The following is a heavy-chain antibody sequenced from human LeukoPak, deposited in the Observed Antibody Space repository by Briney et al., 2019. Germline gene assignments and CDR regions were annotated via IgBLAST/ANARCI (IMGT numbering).Heavy chain of an antibody. J-gene: IGHJ4*02. V-gene: IGHV3-74*01. CDR1: GFTFSSYW. D-gene: IGHD3-10*01. Sequence: PGGSLRLSCAASGFTFSSYWMHWVRQAPGKELVWVSRINSDGSSTSYADSVKGRFTISRDNAKNTLYLQMNSLRAKDTAVYYCARAPVLLWFGEVDYWGQGTLVTVSS. CDR2: INSDGSST. CDR3: ARAPVLLWFGEVDY.